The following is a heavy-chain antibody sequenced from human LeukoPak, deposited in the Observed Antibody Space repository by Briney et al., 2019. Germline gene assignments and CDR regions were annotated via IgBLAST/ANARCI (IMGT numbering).Heavy chain of an antibody. CDR2: ISPSGGAI. Sequence: GGSLRLSCAASGFTFSDYYMSWIRPAPGKGLEWLSFISPSGGAIYYAYSVKGRFTISRYNAKNSLYLQMNSLRAEDTAVYYCARGLFVAGSFFVSWGQGTLVTVSS. CDR1: GFTFSDYY. J-gene: IGHJ4*02. CDR3: ARGLFVAGSFFVS. D-gene: IGHD1-26*01. V-gene: IGHV3-11*04.